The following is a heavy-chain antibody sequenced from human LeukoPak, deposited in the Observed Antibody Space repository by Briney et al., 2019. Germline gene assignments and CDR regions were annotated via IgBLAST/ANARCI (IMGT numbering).Heavy chain of an antibody. CDR3: GTYSSSWYPLYYFDY. Sequence: ASVKVSCKASGYTFTGYYMHWVRQAPGQGLEWMGWINPNSGGTNYAQKFQGRVTMTRDTSISTAYMELSRLRSDDTAVYYCGTYSSSWYPLYYFDYWGQGTLVTVSS. D-gene: IGHD6-13*01. CDR1: GYTFTGYY. CDR2: INPNSGGT. V-gene: IGHV1-2*02. J-gene: IGHJ4*02.